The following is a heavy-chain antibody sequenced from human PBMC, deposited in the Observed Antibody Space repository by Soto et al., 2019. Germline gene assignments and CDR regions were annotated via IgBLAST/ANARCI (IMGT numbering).Heavy chain of an antibody. CDR3: ARHDYADRTFDL. Sequence: QVLLQEPGPGQVRPSETLSLTCIVSGGSVGSGAYYWSWIRQPPGSALEWIGYIQYSGDTNYNSSLKSRVTISVDRSRNRFSLKLTSVTAADTAFYYCARHDYADRTFDLWGQGTKVTDSS. CDR1: GGSVGSGAYY. J-gene: IGHJ3*01. V-gene: IGHV4-61*08. CDR2: IQYSGDT. D-gene: IGHD5-12*01.